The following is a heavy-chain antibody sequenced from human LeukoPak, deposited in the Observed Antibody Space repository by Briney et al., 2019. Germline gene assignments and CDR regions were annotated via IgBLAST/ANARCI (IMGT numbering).Heavy chain of an antibody. D-gene: IGHD3-22*01. CDR3: ARGGGYQDSRGYYYDALHL. J-gene: IGHJ3*01. CDR1: GNTFTNYY. V-gene: IGHV1-46*01. CDR2: INPSGGST. Sequence: GASVKVSCKASGNTFTNYYVHWVRQAPGQGLEWMGIINPSGGSTTYAQKFQGRVTMTRDTSASTVYMELTSLRSEDTAVYYCARGGGYQDSRGYYYDALHLWGQGTMVTVSS.